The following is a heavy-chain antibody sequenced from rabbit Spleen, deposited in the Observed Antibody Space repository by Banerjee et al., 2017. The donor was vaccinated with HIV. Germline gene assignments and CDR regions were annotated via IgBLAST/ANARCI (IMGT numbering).Heavy chain of an antibody. CDR2: INTVTGKT. V-gene: IGHV1S40*01. D-gene: IGHD1-1*01. CDR1: GFSFSSVYD. CDR3: ARDLVAVIGWNFNL. Sequence: QSLEESGGDLVKPGASLTLTCTASGFSFSSVYDMCWVRQAPGKGLEWIACINTVTGKTVYASWAKGRFIMSRTSSTTVTLQMTSLTAADTATYFCARDLVAVIGWNFNLWGPGTLVTVS. J-gene: IGHJ4*01.